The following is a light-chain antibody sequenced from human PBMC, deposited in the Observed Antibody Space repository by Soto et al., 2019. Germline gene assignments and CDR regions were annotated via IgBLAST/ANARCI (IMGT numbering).Light chain of an antibody. CDR1: ESISSW. CDR3: QQYNSYSWT. Sequence: DMPMTQSPPTLSASSGDRVTITFRSSESISSWLAWYQQKPGKAPKLLMYKASSLESGVPSRFSGSGSGTEFTITISSLQPDDCATYYCQQYNSYSWTFGQGTKV. CDR2: KAS. J-gene: IGKJ1*01. V-gene: IGKV1-5*03.